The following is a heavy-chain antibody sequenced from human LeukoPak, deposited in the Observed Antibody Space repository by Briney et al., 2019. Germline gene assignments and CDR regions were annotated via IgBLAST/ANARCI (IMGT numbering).Heavy chain of an antibody. D-gene: IGHD3-16*01. CDR1: GGSISSSSYY. Sequence: LSLTCTVSGGSISSSSYYWSWIRQAPGKGLEWVSYISSSGSTIYYADSVKGRFTISRDNAKNSLYLQMNSLRAEDTAVYYCARLGGAENWFDPWGQGTLVTVSS. J-gene: IGHJ5*02. CDR2: ISSSGSTI. CDR3: ARLGGAENWFDP. V-gene: IGHV3-11*01.